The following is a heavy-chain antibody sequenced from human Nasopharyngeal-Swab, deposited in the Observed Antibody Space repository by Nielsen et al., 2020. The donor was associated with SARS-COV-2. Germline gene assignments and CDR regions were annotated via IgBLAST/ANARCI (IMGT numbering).Heavy chain of an antibody. CDR3: ARTTPSMDV. Sequence: GESLKISCAASGFTFSSYAMHWVRQAPGKGLEWVAVILYDGSNKYYADSVKGRFTISRDNSKNTLYLQMNSLRAEDTAVYYCARTTPSMDVWGQGTTVTVSS. CDR2: ILYDGSNK. CDR1: GFTFSSYA. J-gene: IGHJ6*02. D-gene: IGHD1-14*01. V-gene: IGHV3-30-3*01.